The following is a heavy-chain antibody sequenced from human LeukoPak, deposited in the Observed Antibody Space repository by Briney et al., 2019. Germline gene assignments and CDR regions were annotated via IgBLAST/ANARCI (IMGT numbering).Heavy chain of an antibody. CDR2: IVGSGVTT. J-gene: IGHJ4*02. V-gene: IGHV3-23*01. Sequence: GGSLRLSCVASGFTFSNYGMNWVRQAPGKGLEWVSGIVGSGVTTYYADSVKGRFTISRDNSKNTLYLQMNSLRAEDTAVYYCAKDAAVAGRYFDYWGQGTLVTVSS. D-gene: IGHD6-19*01. CDR3: AKDAAVAGRYFDY. CDR1: GFTFSNYG.